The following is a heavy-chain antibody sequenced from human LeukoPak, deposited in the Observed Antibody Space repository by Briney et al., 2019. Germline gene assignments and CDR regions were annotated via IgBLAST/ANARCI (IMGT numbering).Heavy chain of an antibody. J-gene: IGHJ4*02. V-gene: IGHV3-30*18. CDR2: ISYDGRNT. CDR3: AKGTLRGTAAATDS. CDR1: GLTFNNYG. D-gene: IGHD2-2*01. Sequence: GGSLRLSCAASGLTFNNYGMHWVRQAPGKGLEWVAGISYDGRNTHYTDSVKGRFTISRDISTDTLWLQMDSLRTEDTAVYYCAKGTLRGTAAATDSWGQGTLVTVSS.